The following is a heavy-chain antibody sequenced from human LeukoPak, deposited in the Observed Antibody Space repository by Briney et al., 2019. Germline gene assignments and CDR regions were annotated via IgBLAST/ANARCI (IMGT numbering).Heavy chain of an antibody. Sequence: SQTLSLTCAISGDSVPSNRAAWNWIRQSPSRGLEWLGRTYYRSRWYNDYAVSVKSRITINPDTSKNQFSLQLDSVTPEDTAVYYCAREITTDGSPFDYWGQGTLVTVSS. D-gene: IGHD3-22*01. V-gene: IGHV6-1*01. CDR2: TYYRSRWYN. J-gene: IGHJ4*02. CDR3: AREITTDGSPFDY. CDR1: GDSVPSNRAA.